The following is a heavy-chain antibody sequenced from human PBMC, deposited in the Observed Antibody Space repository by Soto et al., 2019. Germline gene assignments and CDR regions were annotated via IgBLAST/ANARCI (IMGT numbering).Heavy chain of an antibody. Sequence: ASVKVSCKASGGTFSSYAISWVRQAPGQGLEWMGGIIPIFGTANYAQKFQGRVTITADESTSTAYMELSSLRSEDTAVYYCAREGSGYSGYDPYYYYGMDVWGQGTTVTVSS. D-gene: IGHD5-12*01. CDR3: AREGSGYSGYDPYYYYGMDV. V-gene: IGHV1-69*13. CDR2: IIPIFGTA. J-gene: IGHJ6*02. CDR1: GGTFSSYA.